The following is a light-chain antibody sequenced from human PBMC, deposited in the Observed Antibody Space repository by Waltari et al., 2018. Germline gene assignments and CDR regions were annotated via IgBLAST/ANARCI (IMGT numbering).Light chain of an antibody. Sequence: EVVMTQSPATLSVFPGESATLSCRASQTVSSNLAWYQQGPAQAPRLLIFDASTRAPSVPARFSGSGSGTEFTLTIRSLQSEDSAVYYCQQYNRWPPITFGQGTRLEIK. CDR3: QQYNRWPPIT. V-gene: IGKV3-15*01. CDR2: DAS. CDR1: QTVSSN. J-gene: IGKJ5*01.